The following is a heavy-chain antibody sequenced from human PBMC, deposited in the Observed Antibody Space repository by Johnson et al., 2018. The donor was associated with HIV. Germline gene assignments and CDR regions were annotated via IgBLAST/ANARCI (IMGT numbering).Heavy chain of an antibody. CDR2: IYSGGST. D-gene: IGHD3-10*01. V-gene: IGHV3-NL1*01. CDR3: ARSPGEADAFDI. CDR1: GFTFSNYG. J-gene: IGHJ3*02. Sequence: QVQLVEFGGGVVQPGRSLRLSCAASGFTFSNYGMHWVRQAPGKGLEWVSVIYSGGSTYYADSVKGRFTISRDSSKNTLYLQMNSLRAEDTAMYYCARSPGEADAFDIGGQGTMVTVSS.